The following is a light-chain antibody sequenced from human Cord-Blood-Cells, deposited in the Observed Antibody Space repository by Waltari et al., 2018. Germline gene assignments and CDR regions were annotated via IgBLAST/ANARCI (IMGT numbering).Light chain of an antibody. V-gene: IGLV2-14*01. J-gene: IGLJ1*01. CDR2: DVS. CDR1: SRDVGGSHY. CDR3: SSYTSSSTYV. Sequence: QSALTQPASVSGSPGPSITISCTGTSRDVGGSHYVSWYQQHPGKAPKLMIYDVSKRPSGVSNRFSGSKSGNTASLTISGLQAEDEADYYCSSYTSSSTYVFGTGTKVTVL.